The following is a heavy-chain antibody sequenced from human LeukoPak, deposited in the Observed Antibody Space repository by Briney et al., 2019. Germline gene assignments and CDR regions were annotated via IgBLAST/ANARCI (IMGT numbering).Heavy chain of an antibody. Sequence: GGSLRLSCAASGFTFSSYAMSWVRQAPGKGLEWVSDISGSGGSTYYADSVKGRFTISRDNSKNTLYLQMNSLRAEDTAVYYCAKAPYYYDSSGYRYFDYWGQGTLVTVSS. V-gene: IGHV3-23*01. D-gene: IGHD3-22*01. CDR3: AKAPYYYDSSGYRYFDY. J-gene: IGHJ4*02. CDR1: GFTFSSYA. CDR2: ISGSGGST.